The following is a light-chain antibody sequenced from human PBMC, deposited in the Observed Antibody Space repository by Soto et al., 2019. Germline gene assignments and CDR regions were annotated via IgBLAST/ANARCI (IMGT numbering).Light chain of an antibody. V-gene: IGKV3-11*01. Sequence: EIVLTQSPATLSLSPGERATLSCRASQSVYSYLAWYQQKPGQAPRLLIYDASKKATGIPARFSGSGSGTDFTLTISSLEPDDFAVYYCQQRSNWPPTWTFGQGTKVEIK. J-gene: IGKJ1*01. CDR1: QSVYSY. CDR3: QQRSNWPPTWT. CDR2: DAS.